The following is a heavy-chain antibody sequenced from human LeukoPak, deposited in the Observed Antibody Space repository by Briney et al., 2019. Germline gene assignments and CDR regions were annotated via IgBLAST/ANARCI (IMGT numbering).Heavy chain of an antibody. Sequence: SETLSLTCAVYGGSFSGYYWSWIRQPPGKGLEWIGEINHSGSTNYNPSLKSRVTISVDTSKDQFSLKLSSVTAADTAVYYCARHRLFSPYAFDIWGQGTMVTVSS. CDR1: GGSFSGYY. J-gene: IGHJ3*02. CDR3: ARHRLFSPYAFDI. V-gene: IGHV4-34*01. CDR2: INHSGST.